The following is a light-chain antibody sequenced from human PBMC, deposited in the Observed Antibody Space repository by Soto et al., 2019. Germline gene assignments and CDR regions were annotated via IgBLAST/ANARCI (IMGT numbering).Light chain of an antibody. V-gene: IGKV1-39*01. Sequence: DIQMTQTPSSLSASVRDRVTITYRASQSISSYLNWYQQKPGKAPKLLIYAASSLQSGVPSRFSGSGSGTDSTLTISSLQPEDFATYYCQQSYSTPLTFGGGTKVDIK. CDR3: QQSYSTPLT. J-gene: IGKJ4*01. CDR1: QSISSY. CDR2: AAS.